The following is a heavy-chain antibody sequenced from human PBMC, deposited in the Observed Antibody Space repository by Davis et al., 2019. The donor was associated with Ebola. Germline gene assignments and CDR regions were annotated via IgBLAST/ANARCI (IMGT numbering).Heavy chain of an antibody. CDR1: GFIFRSYA. CDR2: ISVRSIT. V-gene: IGHV3-23*01. D-gene: IGHD4-17*01. Sequence: GESLTISCAASGFIFRSYAMSWVRPAPGKGLEWVSSISVRSITYHADSVKGRFTISRDNSKNTLYLQMNSLRAEDTAVYYCAKVHPPTTVTTGWFDPWGQGTLVTVSS. J-gene: IGHJ5*02. CDR3: AKVHPPTTVTTGWFDP.